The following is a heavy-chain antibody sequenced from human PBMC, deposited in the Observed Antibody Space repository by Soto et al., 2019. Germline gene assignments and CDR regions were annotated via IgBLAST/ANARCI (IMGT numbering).Heavy chain of an antibody. Sequence: PSETLSLTCTVSGGSLRSGSYYWSWIRQPPGKGLEWIGYIYYGGATTYNASLKSRVTISVDTSKNQFFLKVNSVTAADTAVYFCARDSSGRHDYWGQGTTVTVSS. V-gene: IGHV4-61*01. D-gene: IGHD3-22*01. CDR1: GGSLRSGSYY. J-gene: IGHJ4*02. CDR3: ARDSSGRHDY. CDR2: IYYGGAT.